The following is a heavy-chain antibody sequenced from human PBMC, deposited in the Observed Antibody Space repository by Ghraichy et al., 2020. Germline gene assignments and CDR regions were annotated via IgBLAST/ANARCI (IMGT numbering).Heavy chain of an antibody. CDR2: INHSGST. CDR3: ARGLDY. J-gene: IGHJ4*02. CDR1: GGSFSGYY. V-gene: IGHV4-34*01. Sequence: SETLSLTCAVYGGSFSGYYWSWIRQPPGKGLEWIGEINHSGSTNYNPSLKSRVTISVDTSKNQFSLKLSSVTAADTAVYYCARGLDYWGQGTLVTVSS.